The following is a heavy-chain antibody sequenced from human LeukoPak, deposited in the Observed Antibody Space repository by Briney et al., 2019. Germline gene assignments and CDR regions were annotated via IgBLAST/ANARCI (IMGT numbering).Heavy chain of an antibody. J-gene: IGHJ4*02. CDR3: AREEGEGIAAAGTLYYFDY. CDR1: GGSISSSSYY. CDR2: IYYSGST. Sequence: PSETLSLTCTVSGGSISSSSYYWGWIRHPPGKGLEWLGSIYYSGSTYYNPSLKSRVTISVDTSKNQFSLKLSSVTAADTAVYYCAREEGEGIAAAGTLYYFDYWGQGTLVTVSS. D-gene: IGHD6-13*01. V-gene: IGHV4-39*07.